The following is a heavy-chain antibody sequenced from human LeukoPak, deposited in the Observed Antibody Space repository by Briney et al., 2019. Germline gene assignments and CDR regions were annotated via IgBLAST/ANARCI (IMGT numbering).Heavy chain of an antibody. CDR2: INSDGSST. CDR1: GFTFSSYW. D-gene: IGHD3-22*01. Sequence: GGSLRLSCAASGFTFSSYWMHWVRQAPGKGLVWVSRINSDGSSTTYADSVKGRFTISRDNAKNTLYLQMNSLRAEDMAMYYCVRQYSYDSSGYYPWDYWGQGTLVTVSS. J-gene: IGHJ4*02. V-gene: IGHV3-74*01. CDR3: VRQYSYDSSGYYPWDY.